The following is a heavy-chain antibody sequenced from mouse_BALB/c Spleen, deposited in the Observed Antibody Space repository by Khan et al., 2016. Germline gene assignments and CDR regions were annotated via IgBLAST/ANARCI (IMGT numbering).Heavy chain of an antibody. CDR1: GYSITSDYA. CDR2: ISFSGST. V-gene: IGHV3-2*02. CDR3: ARGGSSYEGAMDC. J-gene: IGHJ4*01. D-gene: IGHD1-1*01. Sequence: EVQLQESGPGLVKPSQSLSLTCTVTGYSITSDYAWNWIRQSPENKLEWMGYISFSGSTSYNPSLKSRISVTRDTSKNQFFLQLNSVTSEDTATXYCARGGSSYEGAMDCWGQGTSVTVSS.